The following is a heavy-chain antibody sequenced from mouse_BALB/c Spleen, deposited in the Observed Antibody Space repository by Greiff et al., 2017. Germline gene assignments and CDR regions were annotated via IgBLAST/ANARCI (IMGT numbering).Heavy chain of an antibody. CDR1: GFSLTSYG. J-gene: IGHJ3*01. D-gene: IGHD2-2*01. CDR3: ARKGYGYDVFAY. Sequence: QVQLQQSGPGLVQPSQSLSITCTVSGFSLTSYGVHWVRQSPGKGLEWLGVIWSGGSTDYNAAFISRLSISKDNSKSQVFFKMNSLQANDTAIYYCARKGYGYDVFAYWGQGTLVTVSA. V-gene: IGHV2-2*02. CDR2: IWSGGST.